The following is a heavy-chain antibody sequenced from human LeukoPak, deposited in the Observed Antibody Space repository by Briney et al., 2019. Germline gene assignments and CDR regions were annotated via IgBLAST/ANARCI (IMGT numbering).Heavy chain of an antibody. V-gene: IGHV1-8*01. J-gene: IGHJ6*03. CDR3: ARVGGLRYFDWLLCPKYYYYYYYMDV. CDR2: MNPNSGNT. CDR1: GYTFTSYD. D-gene: IGHD3-9*01. Sequence: ASVKVSCKASGYTFTSYDINWVRQATGQGLEWMGWMNPNSGNTGYAQKFQGRVTMTRNTSISTAYMELSSLRSEDTAVYYCARVGGLRYFDWLLCPKYYYYYYYMDVWGKGTTVTISS.